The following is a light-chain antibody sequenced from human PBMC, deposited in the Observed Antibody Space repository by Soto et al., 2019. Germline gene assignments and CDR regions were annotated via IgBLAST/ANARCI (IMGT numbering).Light chain of an antibody. CDR2: EAS. CDR3: QQSYSAPRALT. J-gene: IGKJ4*01. CDR1: QDISRY. V-gene: IGKV1-39*01. Sequence: DIQMTQSPSSLSASVGDRVTITCRASQDISRYLNWYQQKPGKAPRLLIYEASSVQSGVPSRFSGSESGTDFTLVISSLQPEDFATYYCQQSYSAPRALTFGGGTKVEIK.